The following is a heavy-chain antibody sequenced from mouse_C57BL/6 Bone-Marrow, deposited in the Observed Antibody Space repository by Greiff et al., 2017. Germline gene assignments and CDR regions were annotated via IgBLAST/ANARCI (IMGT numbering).Heavy chain of an antibody. V-gene: IGHV1-55*01. CDR2: INPGSGSN. Sequence: VQLQQPGAELVKPGASVKMSCKASGYTFTSYWITWVKQRPGQGLEWIGDINPGSGSNNYNEKFKSKATLTVDTYSSTAYMQLSGQTSEDSEVYCCASEYYDYEGYWGHGATLTFSS. D-gene: IGHD2-4*01. CDR1: GYTFTSYW. CDR3: ASEYYDYEGY. J-gene: IGHJ2*01.